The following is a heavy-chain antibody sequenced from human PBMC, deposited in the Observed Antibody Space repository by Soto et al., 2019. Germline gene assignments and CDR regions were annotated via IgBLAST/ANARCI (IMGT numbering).Heavy chain of an antibody. CDR3: TTAVLWFGELFDY. V-gene: IGHV3-15*01. CDR1: GVTFNNAW. D-gene: IGHD3-10*01. Sequence: GGSMTLASAASGVTFNNAWMSWFRQAPGKGLEWVGRIKSKTDGGTTDYAATVKGRFTISRDDSKNTLYLQMNSLKTEDTAVYYCTTAVLWFGELFDYWGQGTLVTSPQ. CDR2: IKSKTDGGTT. J-gene: IGHJ4*02.